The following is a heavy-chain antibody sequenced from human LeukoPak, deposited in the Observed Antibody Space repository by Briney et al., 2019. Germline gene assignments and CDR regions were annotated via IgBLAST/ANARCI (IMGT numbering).Heavy chain of an antibody. D-gene: IGHD6-19*01. Sequence: ASVKVSCKASGYTLTSYGISWVRQAPGQGLEWMGCTSAYNGQTNYAQKLQGRVNLTPDPSPSTAYLGLRSLRSDDTAVYYCARDVAVAGPNGFHYWGQGTLVTVPS. CDR3: ARDVAVAGPNGFHY. CDR2: TSAYNGQT. CDR1: GYTLTSYG. V-gene: IGHV1-18*01. J-gene: IGHJ4*02.